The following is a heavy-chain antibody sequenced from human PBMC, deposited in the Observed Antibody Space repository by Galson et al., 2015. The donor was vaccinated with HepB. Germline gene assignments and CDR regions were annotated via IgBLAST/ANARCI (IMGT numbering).Heavy chain of an antibody. CDR2: IRSKAYGGTT. Sequence: SLRLSCAASGFTFGDYAMSWFRQAPGKGLGWVGFIRSKAYGGTTEYAASVKGRFTISRDDSKSIAYLQMNSLKTEDTAVYYCTRVDGSGWADVWGQGTTVTVSS. J-gene: IGHJ6*02. CDR1: GFTFGDYA. CDR3: TRVDGSGWADV. V-gene: IGHV3-49*03. D-gene: IGHD6-19*01.